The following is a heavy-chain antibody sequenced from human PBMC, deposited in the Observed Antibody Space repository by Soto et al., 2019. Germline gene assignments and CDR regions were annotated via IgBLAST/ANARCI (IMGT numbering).Heavy chain of an antibody. CDR1: GVTFSSFS. CDR3: VRDSGEQLVRLGFYYYYMDV. Sequence: EVQLVESGGGLVKPGGSLRLSCADSGVTFSSFSFNWVRQDPGKGLEWVSFILSSDGSIYYASSVKGLFTISRDNAKNSVSQQMNRLKEEATAVYYCVRDSGEQLVRLGFYYYYMDVWGKGTTVTVCS. CDR2: ILSSDGSI. D-gene: IGHD6-6*01. J-gene: IGHJ6*03. V-gene: IGHV3-21*01.